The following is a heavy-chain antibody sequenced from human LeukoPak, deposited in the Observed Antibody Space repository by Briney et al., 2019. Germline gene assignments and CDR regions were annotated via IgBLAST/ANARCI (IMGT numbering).Heavy chain of an antibody. CDR3: AKGGKWDVTPFDY. Sequence: GGSLRLSCAASGFIFSNYGMNWVRQAPGKGLEWVAAISARGSATSYADSVRGRFTISRDNPKNTLYLQVNSLRAEDTAVYYCAKGGKWDVTPFDYWGQGTLVTVSS. D-gene: IGHD1-26*01. CDR1: GFIFSNYG. J-gene: IGHJ4*02. V-gene: IGHV3-23*01. CDR2: ISARGSAT.